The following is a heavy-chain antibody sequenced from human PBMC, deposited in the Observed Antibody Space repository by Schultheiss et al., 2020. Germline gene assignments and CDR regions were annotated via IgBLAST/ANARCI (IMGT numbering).Heavy chain of an antibody. J-gene: IGHJ6*03. V-gene: IGHV3-30*03. D-gene: IGHD3-3*01. CDR2: ISYDGSNK. CDR1: GFTFSSYG. Sequence: GGSLRLSCAASGFTFSSYGMHWVRQAPGKGLEWVAVISYDGSNKYYADSVKGRFTISRDNSKNTLYLQMNSLRAEDTAVYYCARGDYDFWSGIGYGYYYMDVWGKGTTVTVSS. CDR3: ARGDYDFWSGIGYGYYYMDV.